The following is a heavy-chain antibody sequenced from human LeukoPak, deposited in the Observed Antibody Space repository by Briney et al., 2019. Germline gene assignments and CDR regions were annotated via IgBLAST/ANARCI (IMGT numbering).Heavy chain of an antibody. D-gene: IGHD1-26*01. V-gene: IGHV4-31*03. CDR2: IYYSGST. Sequence: PSETLSLTCTVSGGSISSGGYYWSWIRQHPGQGLVWIGYIYYSGSTYYNPSLKSRVTISVDTSKNQFSLKLSSVTAADTAVYYCARRQKGSGSYYFDYWGQGTLSPSPQ. CDR3: ARRQKGSGSYYFDY. J-gene: IGHJ4*02. CDR1: GGSISSGGYY.